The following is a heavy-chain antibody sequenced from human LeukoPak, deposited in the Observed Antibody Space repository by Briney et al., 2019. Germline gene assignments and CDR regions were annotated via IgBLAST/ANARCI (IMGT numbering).Heavy chain of an antibody. V-gene: IGHV3-49*04. CDR3: TRVYCSSTSCYRVLGFDY. Sequence: GRSLRLSCTASGFTFGDYAMSWVRQAPGKGLEWVGFIRSKAYGGTKEYAASVKGRFTISRDDSKSIAYLQMNSQKTEDTAVYYCTRVYCSSTSCYRVLGFDYWGQGTLVTVSS. CDR1: GFTFGDYA. CDR2: IRSKAYGGTK. D-gene: IGHD2-2*02. J-gene: IGHJ4*02.